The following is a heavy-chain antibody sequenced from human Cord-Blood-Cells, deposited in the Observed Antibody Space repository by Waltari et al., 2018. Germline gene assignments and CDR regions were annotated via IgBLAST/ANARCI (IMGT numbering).Heavy chain of an antibody. J-gene: IGHJ5*02. D-gene: IGHD7-27*01. CDR1: GYTFTGYY. CDR2: INPNSGDT. Sequence: QVQLVQSGAEVKKPGASVKVSCKASGYTFTGYYMHWVRQAPGQGLEWMGWINPNSGDTNYAQKFQGRVTMTRDTSISTAYMELSRLRSDDTAVYYCARDGYLGRGFDPWGQGTLVTVSS. V-gene: IGHV1-2*02. CDR3: ARDGYLGRGFDP.